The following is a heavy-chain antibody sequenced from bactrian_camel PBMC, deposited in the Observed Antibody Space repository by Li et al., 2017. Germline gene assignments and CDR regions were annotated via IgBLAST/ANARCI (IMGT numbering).Heavy chain of an antibody. CDR3: AAITAYYGGFRY. CDR1: VKLETDNC. CDR2: HYTIGSRT. D-gene: IGHD2*01. J-gene: IGHJ4*01. Sequence: QLVESGGGSVQSGGSLTLSCAISVKLETDNCVGWLRQGPGTERERVANHYTIGSRTFYHNSVKGRFTISRDNAKNMVYLQMNSLKPEDTAVYFCAAITAYYGGFRYWGQGTQVTVS. V-gene: IGHV3S53*01.